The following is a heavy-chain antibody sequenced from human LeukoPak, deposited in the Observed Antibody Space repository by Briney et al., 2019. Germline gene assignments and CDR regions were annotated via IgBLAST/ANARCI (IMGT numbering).Heavy chain of an antibody. CDR3: ARDKTLAADYYFDY. Sequence: PGGSLRLSCAASGFTFTTFAMTWVRQAPGKGLEWVAVISYDRSNKYYADSVKGRFTISRDNSKNTLYLQMNSLRAEDKAVYYCARDKTLAADYYFDYWGQGTLVTVSS. CDR2: ISYDRSNK. CDR1: GFTFTTFA. D-gene: IGHD6-13*01. V-gene: IGHV3-30-3*01. J-gene: IGHJ4*02.